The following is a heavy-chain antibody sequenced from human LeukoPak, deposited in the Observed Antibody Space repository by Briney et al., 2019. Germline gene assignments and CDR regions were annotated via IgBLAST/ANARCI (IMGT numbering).Heavy chain of an antibody. CDR1: GVSISSSYSY. Sequence: SSETLSLTCTVSGVSISSSYSYWGWLRQPPGMGLEWIGSIYYTGNTYYNASLKSQVSISIGTSKNQFSLKLTSVTAADTAVYYCARQTGSGLFILPGGQGTLVTVSS. CDR2: IYYTGNT. D-gene: IGHD3/OR15-3a*01. J-gene: IGHJ4*02. V-gene: IGHV4-39*01. CDR3: ARQTGSGLFILP.